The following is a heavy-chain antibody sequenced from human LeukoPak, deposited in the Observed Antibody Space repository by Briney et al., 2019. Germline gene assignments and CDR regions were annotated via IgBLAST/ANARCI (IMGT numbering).Heavy chain of an antibody. CDR3: AKDLGRAVAGTIY. V-gene: IGHV3-21*04. Sequence: GGSLRLSCAASGFTFSTYSMDWVRQAPGKGLEWVSSISSSSNYIYYADSVKGRFTIPRDNAKNSLYLQMNSLRAEDTAVYYCAKDLGRAVAGTIYWGQGTLVTVSS. J-gene: IGHJ4*02. CDR1: GFTFSTYS. CDR2: ISSSSNYI. D-gene: IGHD6-19*01.